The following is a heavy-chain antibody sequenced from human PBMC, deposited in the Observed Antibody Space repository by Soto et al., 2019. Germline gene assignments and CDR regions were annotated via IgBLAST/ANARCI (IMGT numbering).Heavy chain of an antibody. CDR3: ARSTGYFPCWFDP. J-gene: IGHJ5*02. CDR1: GGSISSSSYY. Sequence: SETLSLTCTVSGGSISSSSYYWGWIRQPPGKGLEWIGSIYYSGSTYYNPSLKSRVTISVDTSKNQFSLKLSSVTAADTAVYYCARSTGYFPCWFDPWGQGTLVTVSS. V-gene: IGHV4-39*01. D-gene: IGHD2-8*02. CDR2: IYYSGST.